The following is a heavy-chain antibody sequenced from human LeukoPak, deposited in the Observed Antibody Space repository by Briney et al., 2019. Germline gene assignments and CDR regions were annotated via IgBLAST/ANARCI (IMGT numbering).Heavy chain of an antibody. V-gene: IGHV3-48*04. CDR1: GFTFSSYA. CDR3: ARGFGEDDHYYHAMDV. D-gene: IGHD3-10*01. J-gene: IGHJ6*02. Sequence: GGSLRLSCAASGFTFSSYAMSWVRQAPGEGLEWVSYISSSSSTIYYADSVKGRFTISRDNARNSLFLRMNSLRVEDSAVYYCARGFGEDDHYYHAMDVWGRGTTVTVSS. CDR2: ISSSSSTI.